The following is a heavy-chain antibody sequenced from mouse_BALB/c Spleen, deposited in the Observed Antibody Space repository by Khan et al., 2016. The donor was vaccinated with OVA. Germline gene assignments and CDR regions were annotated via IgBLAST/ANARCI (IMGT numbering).Heavy chain of an antibody. CDR1: GYSITSGYG. D-gene: IGHD1-2*01. Sequence: DVKLQESGPGLVKPSQSLSLTCTVTGYSITSGYGWNWIRQFPGNKLEWMGYISYSGSTNYHPSLKSRISITRDTSNNQFFLQLNSVTTEDTATYYCARTARIKYWGQGTTLTVSS. CDR2: ISYSGST. V-gene: IGHV3-2*02. CDR3: ARTARIKY. J-gene: IGHJ2*01.